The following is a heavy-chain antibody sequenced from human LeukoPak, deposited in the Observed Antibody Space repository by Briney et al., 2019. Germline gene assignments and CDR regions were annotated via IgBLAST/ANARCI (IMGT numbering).Heavy chain of an antibody. D-gene: IGHD3-9*01. CDR1: GGTFSSYA. CDR3: ARDQRYFDWLAGPRGIFDY. Sequence: SATVSCKASGGTFSSYAISWVRQAPGQGLEWMGGIIPIFGTANYAQKFQGRVTITADESTSTAYMELSSLRSEDTAVYYCARDQRYFDWLAGPRGIFDYWGQGTLVTVSS. CDR2: IIPIFGTA. J-gene: IGHJ4*02. V-gene: IGHV1-69*01.